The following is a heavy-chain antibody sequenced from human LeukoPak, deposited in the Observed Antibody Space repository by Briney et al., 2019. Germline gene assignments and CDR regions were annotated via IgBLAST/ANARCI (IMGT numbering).Heavy chain of an antibody. CDR2: IYTNGST. CDR1: GGSISSGSYY. CDR3: ARELTPNYYDSSGYYK. J-gene: IGHJ4*02. V-gene: IGHV4-61*02. D-gene: IGHD3-22*01. Sequence: SETLSLTCTVSGGSISSGSYYWSWIRQPARKGLEWIGRIYTNGSTNYNPSLKSRVTISVDTSKNQFSLKLSSVTAADTAVYYCARELTPNYYDSSGYYKWGQGTLVTVSS.